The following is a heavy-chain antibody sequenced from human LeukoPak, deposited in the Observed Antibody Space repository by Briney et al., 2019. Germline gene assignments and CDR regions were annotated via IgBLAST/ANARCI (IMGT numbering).Heavy chain of an antibody. D-gene: IGHD6-13*01. J-gene: IGHJ4*02. CDR2: IRYDGSNK. Sequence: TGGSLRLSCAASGFTFSSYGMHWVRQAPGKGLEWVAFIRYDGSNKYYADSVKGRFTISRENSKNTLYLQMNSLRAEDTAVYYCAKDRATIAAAGTGFDYWGQGTLVTVSS. CDR1: GFTFSSYG. CDR3: AKDRATIAAAGTGFDY. V-gene: IGHV3-30*02.